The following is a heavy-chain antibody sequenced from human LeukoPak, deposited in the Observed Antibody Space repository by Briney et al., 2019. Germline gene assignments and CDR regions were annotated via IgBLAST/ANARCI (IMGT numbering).Heavy chain of an antibody. CDR2: ISGSGYYR. D-gene: IGHD2-2*01. CDR1: GFTFGSFA. CDR3: VKDGSWGDYQFYFYMDV. V-gene: IGHV3-23*01. J-gene: IGHJ6*03. Sequence: GGSLRLSCEASGFTFGSFAMSWVRQAPGEGLEWLSGISGSGYYRYYADSVKGRFTISRDNSKSTLYIEMNSLRAEDTAVYYCVKDGSWGDYQFYFYMDVWGKGTTVTVSS.